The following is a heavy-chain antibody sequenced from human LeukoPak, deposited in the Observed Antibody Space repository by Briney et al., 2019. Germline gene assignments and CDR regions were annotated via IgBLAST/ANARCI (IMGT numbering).Heavy chain of an antibody. V-gene: IGHV4-34*01. Sequence: PSETLSLTYAVYGGSFSGYYWSWIRQPPGKGLEWIGEINHSGSTNYNPSLKSRVTISVDTSKNQFSLKLSSVTAADTAVYYCARGTSMITFGGVIVPFDYWGQGTLVTVSS. CDR1: GGSFSGYY. J-gene: IGHJ4*02. D-gene: IGHD3-16*02. CDR3: ARGTSMITFGGVIVPFDY. CDR2: INHSGST.